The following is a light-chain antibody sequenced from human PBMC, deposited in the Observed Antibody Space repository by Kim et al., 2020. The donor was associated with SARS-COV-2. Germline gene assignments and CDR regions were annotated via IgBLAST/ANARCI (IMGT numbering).Light chain of an antibody. CDR3: QTWDTGVV. CDR2: LNSDGSH. V-gene: IGLV4-69*02. CDR1: SGHNIYA. Sequence: QPVLTQSPSASASLGASVKLTCTLSSGHNIYAIAWHQQQPEKGPRFLMTLNSDGSHSKGDGIPDRFSGSSSGAERYLTISSLQSGDEADYYCQTWDTGVVFGGGTKVTVL. J-gene: IGLJ2*01.